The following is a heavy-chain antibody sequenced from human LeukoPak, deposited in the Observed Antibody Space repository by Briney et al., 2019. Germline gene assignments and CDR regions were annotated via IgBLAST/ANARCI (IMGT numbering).Heavy chain of an antibody. V-gene: IGHV5-51*01. CDR1: GYSFTNYW. J-gene: IGHJ4*02. CDR2: IYPGDSDT. Sequence: GESLKISCKGSGYSFTNYWIGWVRQMPGEGLEWMGIIYPGDSDTRYSPSFQGQVTISADKSISTAYLQWSSLKASDTAMYYCARPSNHYYGSGSYFPGYFDYWGQGTLVTVSS. D-gene: IGHD3-10*01. CDR3: ARPSNHYYGSGSYFPGYFDY.